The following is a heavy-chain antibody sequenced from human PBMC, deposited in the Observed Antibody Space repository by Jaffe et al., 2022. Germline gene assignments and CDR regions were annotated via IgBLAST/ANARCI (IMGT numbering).Heavy chain of an antibody. Sequence: QVQLQESGPGLVKPSQTLSLTCTVSGGSISSGSYYWSWIRQPAGKGLEWIGRIYTSGSTNYNPSLKSRVTISVDTSKNQFSLKLSSVTAADTAVYYCARDLANVNYGDYFTDAFDIWGQGTMVTVSS. V-gene: IGHV4-61*02. CDR3: ARDLANVNYGDYFTDAFDI. CDR1: GGSISSGSYY. D-gene: IGHD4-17*01. J-gene: IGHJ3*02. CDR2: IYTSGST.